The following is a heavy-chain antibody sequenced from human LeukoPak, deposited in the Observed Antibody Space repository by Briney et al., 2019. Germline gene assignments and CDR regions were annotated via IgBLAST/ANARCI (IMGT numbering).Heavy chain of an antibody. Sequence: SETLSLTCTVSGGSISSYYWSWIRQPPGKGLEWIGYIYYSGSTNYNPSLKSRVTISVDTSKNQFSLKLSSVTAADTAVYYCARDLFELEPFYYYYYYMDVWGKGTTVTVSS. J-gene: IGHJ6*03. CDR2: IYYSGST. CDR1: GGSISSYY. V-gene: IGHV4-59*01. CDR3: ARDLFELEPFYYYYYYMDV. D-gene: IGHD1-1*01.